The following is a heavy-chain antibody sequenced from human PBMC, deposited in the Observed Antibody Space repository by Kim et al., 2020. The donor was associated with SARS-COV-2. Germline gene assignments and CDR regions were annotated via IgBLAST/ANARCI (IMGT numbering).Heavy chain of an antibody. CDR1: GFTFSSYA. D-gene: IGHD2-2*02. Sequence: GGSLRLSCAASGFTFSSYAMHWVRQAPGKGLEWVAVISYDGSNKYYADSVKGRFTISRDNSKNTLYLQMNSLRAEDTAVYYCARGRKTYTRQFYGMDVWGQGTTVTVSS. V-gene: IGHV3-30-3*01. J-gene: IGHJ6*02. CDR2: ISYDGSNK. CDR3: ARGRKTYTRQFYGMDV.